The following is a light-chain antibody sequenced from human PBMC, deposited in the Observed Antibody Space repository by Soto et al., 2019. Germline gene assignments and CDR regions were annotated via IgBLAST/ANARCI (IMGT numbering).Light chain of an antibody. CDR1: SSDVGGYKY. CDR2: EVS. Sequence: QSVLTQPPSASGSPGQSVTISCTGTSSDVGGYKYVSWYQQHPGKAPKLMIFEVSKRPSGVPDRFSGSKSGNTASLTVSGLQAEYEADYYCSSYAGINNLGVFGTGTKLTVL. J-gene: IGLJ1*01. V-gene: IGLV2-8*01. CDR3: SSYAGINNLGV.